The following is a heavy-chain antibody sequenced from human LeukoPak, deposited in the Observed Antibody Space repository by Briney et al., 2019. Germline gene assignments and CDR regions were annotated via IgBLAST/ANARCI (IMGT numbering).Heavy chain of an antibody. J-gene: IGHJ4*02. CDR2: IGGDDP. CDR1: GFPFSVHA. Sequence: GGSLRLSCAASGFPFSVHAMSWVRHAPGKGLEWVASIGGDDPFYADSVKGGFTVSRNNSKYRWYLQMDSMRAEDTAIYYGVKDATPWKSIWDYFDYWGQGVLVTVSS. D-gene: IGHD1-1*01. V-gene: IGHV3-23*01. CDR3: VKDATPWKSIWDYFDY.